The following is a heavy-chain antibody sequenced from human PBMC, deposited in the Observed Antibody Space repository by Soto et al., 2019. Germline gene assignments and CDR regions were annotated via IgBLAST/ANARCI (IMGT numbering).Heavy chain of an antibody. CDR3: ATSYSSSWYGHRGAFDI. CDR2: INAGNGNT. CDR1: GYTFTSYA. D-gene: IGHD6-13*01. J-gene: IGHJ3*02. Sequence: ASVKVSCKASGYTFTSYAMHWVRQAPGQRLEWMGWINAGNGNTKYSQKFQGRVTITRDTSASTAYMELSSLRSEDTAVYYCATSYSSSWYGHRGAFDIWGQGTMVTVSS. V-gene: IGHV1-3*01.